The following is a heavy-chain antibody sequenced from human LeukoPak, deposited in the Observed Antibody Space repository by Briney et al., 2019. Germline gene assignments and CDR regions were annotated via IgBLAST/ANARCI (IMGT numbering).Heavy chain of an antibody. J-gene: IGHJ4*02. CDR1: GIAVIGNY. CDR2: ISINTDT. D-gene: IGHD1-26*01. CDR3: AVAQSWDELFDS. V-gene: IGHV3-53*01. Sequence: GGSLTLSCAASGIAVIGNYMSWVRQPPGKGLEWVSFISINTDTFYADSVRGRFTISRDSSKNTLFLQMNSLRDEDSAVYYCAVAQSWDELFDSWGQGTLVTVSS.